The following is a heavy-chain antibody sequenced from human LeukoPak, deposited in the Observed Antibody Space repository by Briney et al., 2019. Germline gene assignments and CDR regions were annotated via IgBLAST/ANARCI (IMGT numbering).Heavy chain of an antibody. V-gene: IGHV3-64*01. CDR1: GFTFSSYA. CDR3: GRLGDRQVVGY. Sequence: GGSLRLSCAASGFTFSSYAMHWVRQAPGKGLEYVSAISSNGGSTYYANSVKGRFTISRDNSKNTLYLQMGSLRAEDMAVYYCGRLGDRQVVGYWGQGTLVTVSS. D-gene: IGHD6-6*01. CDR2: ISSNGGST. J-gene: IGHJ4*02.